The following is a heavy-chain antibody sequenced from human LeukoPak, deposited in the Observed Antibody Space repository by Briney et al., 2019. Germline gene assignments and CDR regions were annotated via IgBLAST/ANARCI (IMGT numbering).Heavy chain of an antibody. D-gene: IGHD4-17*01. J-gene: IGHJ3*01. Sequence: GGSLRLSCAASGFIFSNYYLVWVRQAPGKGLELISGIGANGGATYYADSVKGRFTISRDNSKKTLYLQMSSLRADDTAVYYCGRDPNGDYLGAFDFWGQGTMVSVSS. CDR1: GFIFSNYY. CDR2: IGANGGAT. CDR3: GRDPNGDYLGAFDF. V-gene: IGHV3-23*01.